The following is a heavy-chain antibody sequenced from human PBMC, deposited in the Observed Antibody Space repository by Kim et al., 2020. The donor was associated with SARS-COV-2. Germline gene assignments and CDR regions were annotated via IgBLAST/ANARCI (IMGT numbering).Heavy chain of an antibody. CDR3: ATVVVPLSGMDV. CDR2: ISGSGGST. Sequence: GGSLRLSCAASGFTFSSYAMSWVRQAPGKGLEWVSAISGSGGSTYYADSVKGRFTISRDNSKNTLYLQMNSLRAEDTAVYYCATVVVPLSGMDVWGQGTTVTVSS. CDR1: GFTFSSYA. J-gene: IGHJ6*02. D-gene: IGHD2-2*01. V-gene: IGHV3-23*01.